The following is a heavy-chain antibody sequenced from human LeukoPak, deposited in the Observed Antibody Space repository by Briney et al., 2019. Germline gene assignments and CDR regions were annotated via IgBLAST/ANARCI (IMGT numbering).Heavy chain of an antibody. CDR2: INPSGGST. V-gene: IGHV1-46*01. CDR1: GYTFTSYG. D-gene: IGHD6-13*01. Sequence: ASVKVSCKASGYTFTSYGISWVRQAPGQGLEWMGIINPSGGSTSYAQKFQGRVTMTRDTSTSTVYMELSSLRSEDTAVYYCARDLDAGIAAAGHYYYYGMDVWGQGTTVTVSS. CDR3: ARDLDAGIAAAGHYYYYGMDV. J-gene: IGHJ6*02.